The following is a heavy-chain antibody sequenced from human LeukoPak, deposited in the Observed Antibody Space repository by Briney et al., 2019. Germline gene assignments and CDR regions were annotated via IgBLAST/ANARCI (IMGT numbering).Heavy chain of an antibody. D-gene: IGHD6-13*01. CDR1: GFTFSNYA. V-gene: IGHV3-23*01. CDR2: ISGSGGST. CDR3: AKEAIAAAGTTPFDY. J-gene: IGHJ4*02. Sequence: GGSLRLSCAAAGFTFSNYAMTWVRQAPGKGLEWVSAISGSGGSTYYADSVKGRFTISRDNSKNTLYLQMNSLRAEDTAVYYCAKEAIAAAGTTPFDYWGQGTLVTVSS.